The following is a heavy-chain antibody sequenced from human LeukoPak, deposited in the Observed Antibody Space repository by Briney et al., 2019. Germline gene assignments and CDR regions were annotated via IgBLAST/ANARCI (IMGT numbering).Heavy chain of an antibody. V-gene: IGHV1-69*05. D-gene: IGHD3-22*01. J-gene: IGHJ6*03. CDR2: IIPIFGTA. CDR1: GGTFSSYA. CDR3: ARKSCYYDSSGYPNYHYYYMDV. Sequence: GASVKVSCKASGGTFSSYAISWVRQAPGQGLEWMGGIIPIFGTANYAQKFQGRVTITTDESTSTAYMELSSLRSEDTAVYYCARKSCYYDSSGYPNYHYYYMDVWGKGTTVTVSS.